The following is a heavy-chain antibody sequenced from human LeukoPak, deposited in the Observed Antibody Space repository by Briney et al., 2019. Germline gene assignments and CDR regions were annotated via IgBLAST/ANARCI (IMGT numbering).Heavy chain of an antibody. J-gene: IGHJ4*02. V-gene: IGHV4-4*09. CDR3: ARSGSSPYWYFDY. D-gene: IGHD6-13*01. CDR1: GGSISGYY. Sequence: SETLSLTCTVSGGSISGYYWSWIRQPPGKGLEWIGYIYTSGSTNYNPSLKSRVTISLNKSNNQFSLKLSSVTAADTAVYYCARSGSSPYWYFDYWGQGTLVTVSS. CDR2: IYTSGST.